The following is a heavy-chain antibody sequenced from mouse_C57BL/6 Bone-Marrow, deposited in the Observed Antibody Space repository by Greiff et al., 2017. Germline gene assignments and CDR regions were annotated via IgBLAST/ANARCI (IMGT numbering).Heavy chain of an antibody. Sequence: VQLKQSGPELVKPGASVKMSCKASGYTFTDYNMHWVKQSHGKSLEWTGYINPNNGGTSYNQKFKGKATLTVNKSSSTAYMELRSLTSEDSAVYYCARSYDGYPSGFAYWGQGTLVTVSA. V-gene: IGHV1-22*01. CDR1: GYTFTDYN. J-gene: IGHJ3*01. D-gene: IGHD2-3*01. CDR3: ARSYDGYPSGFAY. CDR2: INPNNGGT.